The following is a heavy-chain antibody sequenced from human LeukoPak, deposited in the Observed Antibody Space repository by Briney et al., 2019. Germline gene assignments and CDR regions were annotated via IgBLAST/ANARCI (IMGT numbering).Heavy chain of an antibody. Sequence: GGSLRLSCAASGFTFNNYGMHWVRQAPGKGLEWVAFIRYNGNNQYYADSVKGRFTISRDNAKNSLYLQMNSLRAEDTAVYYCAELGITMIGGVWGKGTTVTISS. CDR1: GFTFNNYG. J-gene: IGHJ6*04. V-gene: IGHV3-30*02. CDR3: AELGITMIGGV. D-gene: IGHD3-10*02. CDR2: IRYNGNNQ.